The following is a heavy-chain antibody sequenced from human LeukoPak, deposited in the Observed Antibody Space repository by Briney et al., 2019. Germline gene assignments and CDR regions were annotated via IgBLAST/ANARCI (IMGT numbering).Heavy chain of an antibody. V-gene: IGHV3-23*01. CDR3: AKGSMVRGVIIPYY. D-gene: IGHD3-10*01. CDR2: ISGSGGST. J-gene: IGHJ4*02. CDR1: GFTFSSYA. Sequence: GGSLRLSCVASGFTFSSYAMSWVRQAPGKGLEWVSAISGSGGSTYYADSVKGRFTISRDNSKNTLYLQMNSLRAEDTAVYYCAKGSMVRGVIIPYYWGQGTLVTVSS.